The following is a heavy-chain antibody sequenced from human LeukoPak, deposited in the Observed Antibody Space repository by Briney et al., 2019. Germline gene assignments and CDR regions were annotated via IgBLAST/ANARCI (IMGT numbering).Heavy chain of an antibody. J-gene: IGHJ4*02. CDR1: GFTFSSYG. V-gene: IGHV3-33*01. CDR2: IWYDGSNK. D-gene: IGHD5-12*01. CDR3: ARVQAVHSGYDGEDY. Sequence: PGGSLRLSCAASGFTFSSYGMHWVRQAPGKGLEWVAVIWYDGSNKYYADSVKGRFTISRDNSKNTLYLQMNSLRAEDTAVYYCARVQAVHSGYDGEDYWGQGTLVTVSS.